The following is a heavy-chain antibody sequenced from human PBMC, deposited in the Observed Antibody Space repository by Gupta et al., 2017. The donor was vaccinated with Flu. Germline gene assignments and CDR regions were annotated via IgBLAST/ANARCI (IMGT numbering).Heavy chain of an antibody. J-gene: IGHJ4*02. CDR3: ARGPYYYDSSGLDY. D-gene: IGHD3-22*01. CDR2: IWYDGSNK. Sequence: QVQLVESGGGVVQPGRSLRLSCAASGFPFRSYGILRVRQAPGKGLEWVAVIWYDGSNKYYADSVKGRFTISRDNSKNTLYLQMNSLRAEDTAVYYCARGPYYYDSSGLDYWGQGTLVTVSS. CDR1: GFPFRSYG. V-gene: IGHV3-33*01.